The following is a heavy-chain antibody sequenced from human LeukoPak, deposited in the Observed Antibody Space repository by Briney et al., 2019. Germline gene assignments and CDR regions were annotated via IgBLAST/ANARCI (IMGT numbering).Heavy chain of an antibody. CDR2: IIPILGIA. V-gene: IGHV1-69*04. Sequence: SVKVSCKASGGTFSIYAISWVRQAPGQGLEWMGRIIPILGIANYAQKFQGRVTIAADKSMSTAYMELSSLRSEDTAVYYCATPGALGKTRATAYGMDVWGQGTTVTVSS. CDR3: ATPGALGKTRATAYGMDV. CDR1: GGTFSIYA. J-gene: IGHJ6*02. D-gene: IGHD1-26*01.